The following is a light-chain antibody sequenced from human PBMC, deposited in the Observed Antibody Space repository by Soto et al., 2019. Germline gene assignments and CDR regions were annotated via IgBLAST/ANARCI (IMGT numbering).Light chain of an antibody. Sequence: EIVSTQSPATLSLSPGERATLSCKASQSVSSYLAWYQQKPGQAPRLLIYGASNRATGIPARFSGSGSGTDFSLTISSLESEDFAVYYCQHRGKWPRTFGQGTKLEIK. CDR1: QSVSSY. CDR3: QHRGKWPRT. J-gene: IGKJ2*01. CDR2: GAS. V-gene: IGKV3-11*01.